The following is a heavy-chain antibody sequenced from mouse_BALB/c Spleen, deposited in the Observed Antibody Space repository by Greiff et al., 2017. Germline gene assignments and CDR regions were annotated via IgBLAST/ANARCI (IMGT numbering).Heavy chain of an antibody. D-gene: IGHD2-3*01. CDR3: ARRWLLRPWYFDV. Sequence: EVKLVESGPGLVKPSQSLSLTCTVTGYSITSDYAWNWIRQFPGNKLEWMGYISYSGSTSYNPSLKSRISITRDTSKNQFFLQLNSVTTEDTATYYCARRWLLRPWYFDVWGAGTTVTVSS. V-gene: IGHV3-2*02. J-gene: IGHJ1*01. CDR1: GYSITSDYA. CDR2: ISYSGST.